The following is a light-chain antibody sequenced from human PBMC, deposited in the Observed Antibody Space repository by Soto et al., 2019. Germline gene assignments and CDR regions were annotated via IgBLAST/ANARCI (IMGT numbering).Light chain of an antibody. CDR1: SSNIGSHT. Sequence: QSVLTQPPSASGTPGQRVTISCSGSSSNIGSHTVNWYQHLPGTAPKLLLYNNNQRPSGVPDRFSGSRSGTSASLAISGLQSEDGANYYCAAWDDSLNGVLFGGGTKLTVL. J-gene: IGLJ2*01. CDR3: AAWDDSLNGVL. CDR2: NNN. V-gene: IGLV1-44*01.